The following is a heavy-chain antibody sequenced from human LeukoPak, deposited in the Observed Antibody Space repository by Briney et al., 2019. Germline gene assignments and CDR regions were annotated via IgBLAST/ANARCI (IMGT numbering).Heavy chain of an antibody. D-gene: IGHD5-24*01. Sequence: GGSLRLSCAVTGFTFSSYGMHWVRQAPGKGLEWVAVISYDGSNKYYADSVKGRFTISRDNSKNTLYLQMNSLRAEDTAVYYCAKDLTGRWLQSQYYFDYWGQGTLVTVSS. CDR3: AKDLTGRWLQSQYYFDY. J-gene: IGHJ4*02. CDR2: ISYDGSNK. V-gene: IGHV3-30*18. CDR1: GFTFSSYG.